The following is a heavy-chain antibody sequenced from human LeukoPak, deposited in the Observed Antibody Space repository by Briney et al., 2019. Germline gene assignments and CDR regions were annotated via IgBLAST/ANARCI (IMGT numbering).Heavy chain of an antibody. CDR3: AKDLFLWYFDL. CDR2: IYIGGAT. CDR1: GFTVTDNF. V-gene: IGHV3-53*01. Sequence: GGSLRLSCAASGFTVTDNFMSWVRQAPGKGLEWVSIIYIGGATYYADFVKGRFTISTDNSKNTLYLQMNSLRAEDTAVYYCAKDLFLWYFDLWGRGTLVTVSS. D-gene: IGHD2-21*01. J-gene: IGHJ2*01.